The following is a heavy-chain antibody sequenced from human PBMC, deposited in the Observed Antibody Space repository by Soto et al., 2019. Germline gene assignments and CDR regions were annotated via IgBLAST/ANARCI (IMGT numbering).Heavy chain of an antibody. CDR3: ARDRHYDFWSGYPYYYYYMDV. CDR1: GGSISSGGYY. D-gene: IGHD3-3*01. Sequence: QVQLQESGPGLVKPSQTLSLTCTVSGGSISSGGYYWSWIRQHPGKGLEWIGYIYYSGSTYYNPSPKSRVTISVDTSKNQFSLKLSSVTAADTAVYYCARDRHYDFWSGYPYYYYYMDVWGKGTTVTVSS. CDR2: IYYSGST. J-gene: IGHJ6*03. V-gene: IGHV4-31*03.